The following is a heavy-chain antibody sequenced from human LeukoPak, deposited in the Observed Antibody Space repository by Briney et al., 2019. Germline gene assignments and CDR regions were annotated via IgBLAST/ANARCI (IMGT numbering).Heavy chain of an antibody. J-gene: IGHJ2*01. D-gene: IGHD5-18*01. CDR3: ARGAAMVDWYFDL. CDR1: GFTFSSYA. Sequence: GRSLRLSCAASGFTFSSYAMHWVRQAPGKGLVWVSRMNSDGSDINYADSVKGRFTISRDNAKNTLYLQMNSLRAEDTAVYYCARGAAMVDWYFDLWGRGTLVTVSS. CDR2: MNSDGSDI. V-gene: IGHV3-74*01.